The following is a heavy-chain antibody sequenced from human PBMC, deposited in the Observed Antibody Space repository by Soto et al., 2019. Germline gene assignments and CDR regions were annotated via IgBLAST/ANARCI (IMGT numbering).Heavy chain of an antibody. CDR2: INPNSGGT. V-gene: IGHV1-2*04. CDR1: GYTFTGYY. Sequence: ASVKVSCKASGYTFTGYYMHWVRQAPGQGLEWMGWINPNSGGTNYAQKFQGWVTMTRDTSISTAYMELSRLRSDDTAVYYCARDRRGPIFGVVTLYYYYYGMDVWGQGTTVTVSS. J-gene: IGHJ6*02. CDR3: ARDRRGPIFGVVTLYYYYYGMDV. D-gene: IGHD3-3*01.